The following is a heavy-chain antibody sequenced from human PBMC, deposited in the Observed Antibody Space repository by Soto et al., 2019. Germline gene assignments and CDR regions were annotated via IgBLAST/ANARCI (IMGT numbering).Heavy chain of an antibody. Sequence: PSETLSLTCAVYGGSFSGDYWSWIRQPPGKGLEWIGEINGRGSTKYNPSLKSRVTMSVDPSKNQFSLKLRSVTAADTAVYYCARVIPLYDYGDSTRRHGEIHYWGQGTLVTVSS. CDR1: GGSFSGDY. D-gene: IGHD4-17*01. J-gene: IGHJ4*02. V-gene: IGHV4-34*01. CDR2: INGRGST. CDR3: ARVIPLYDYGDSTRRHGEIHY.